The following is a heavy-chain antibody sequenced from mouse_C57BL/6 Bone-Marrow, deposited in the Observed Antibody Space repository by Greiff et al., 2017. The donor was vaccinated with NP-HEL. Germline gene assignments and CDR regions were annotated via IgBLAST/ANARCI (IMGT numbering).Heavy chain of an antibody. CDR1: GYTFTDYN. J-gene: IGHJ1*03. Sequence: EVQLQQSGPELVKPGASVKIPCKASGYTFTDYNMDWVKQSHGKSLEWIGDINPNNGGTIYNQKFKGKATLTVDKSSSTAYMELRSLTSEDTAVYYCARPPFITTAPYWYFDVWGTGTTVTVSS. V-gene: IGHV1-18*01. CDR2: INPNNGGT. CDR3: ARPPFITTAPYWYFDV. D-gene: IGHD1-1*01.